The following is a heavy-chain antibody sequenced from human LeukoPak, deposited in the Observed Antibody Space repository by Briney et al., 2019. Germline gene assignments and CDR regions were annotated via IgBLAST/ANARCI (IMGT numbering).Heavy chain of an antibody. D-gene: IGHD3-10*01. V-gene: IGHV1-18*01. J-gene: IGHJ4*02. CDR2: ISTYNDNT. Sequence: ASVKVSCKASGYTFTKYGISWVRQAPGQGLEWMGWISTYNDNTNYAQKFQGRVTMTTDPSTSTVYMELRSLRSDDTAVYYCAREVVGSGSYYKDYWGQGTLVTVSS. CDR3: AREVVGSGSYYKDY. CDR1: GYTFTKYG.